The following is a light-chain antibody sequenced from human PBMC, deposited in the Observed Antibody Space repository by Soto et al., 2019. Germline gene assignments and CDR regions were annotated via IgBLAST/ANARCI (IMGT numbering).Light chain of an antibody. CDR2: KAS. J-gene: IGKJ2*01. V-gene: IGKV1-5*03. Sequence: DIQMTQSPSTLPSFVGDRVTITCRASQNIANWLAWYQQKPGKAPKLLIYKASNLESGVPSRFSGSGSGTEFTLTISSLQPDDAATYYCQLYHGFLYTFGQGTKLEIK. CDR1: QNIANW. CDR3: QLYHGFLYT.